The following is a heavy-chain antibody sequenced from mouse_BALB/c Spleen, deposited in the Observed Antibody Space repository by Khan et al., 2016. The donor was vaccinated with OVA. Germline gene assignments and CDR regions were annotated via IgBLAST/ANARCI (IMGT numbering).Heavy chain of an antibody. CDR1: GFTFSSYA. J-gene: IGHJ4*01. CDR2: IISGGIYT. V-gene: IGHV5-9-3*01. D-gene: IGHD3-1*01. Sequence: EVELVESGGGLVKPGGSLKLSCAASGFTFSSYAMSWVRQTPEKRLEWVAIIISGGIYTYYPDSVKGRFTLSRDNAKNILYLQMSSLRSEDAAMYYCARHRGSYYAMDDWGQGTSVTVSS. CDR3: ARHRGSYYAMDD.